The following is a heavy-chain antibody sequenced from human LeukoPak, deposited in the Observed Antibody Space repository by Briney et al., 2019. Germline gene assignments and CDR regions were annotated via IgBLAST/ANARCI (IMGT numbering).Heavy chain of an antibody. D-gene: IGHD3-22*01. CDR3: ARGPSSGYGYAFDI. V-gene: IGHV4-59*01. Sequence: PSETLSLTCTVSGGSISSYYWSWIRQPPGKGLEWIGYIYYSGSTNYNPSLKSRVTISVDTSKNQFSLKLSSVTAAGTAVYYCARGPSSGYGYAFDIWGQGTMVTVSS. CDR1: GGSISSYY. CDR2: IYYSGST. J-gene: IGHJ3*02.